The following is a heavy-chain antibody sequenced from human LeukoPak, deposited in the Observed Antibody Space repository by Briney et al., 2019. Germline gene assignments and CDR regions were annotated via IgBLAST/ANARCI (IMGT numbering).Heavy chain of an antibody. CDR3: ANLMTTVTAGPFDY. V-gene: IGHV1-2*06. Sequence: ASVKVSCKASGYTFTDYYMHWVRQAPGEGLEWMGRINPNSGGTNYAQKFQGRVTMTRDTSLSTAYMELSRLRSDDTAVYYCANLMTTVTAGPFDYWGQGTLVTVSS. CDR2: INPNSGGT. J-gene: IGHJ4*02. D-gene: IGHD4-17*01. CDR1: GYTFTDYY.